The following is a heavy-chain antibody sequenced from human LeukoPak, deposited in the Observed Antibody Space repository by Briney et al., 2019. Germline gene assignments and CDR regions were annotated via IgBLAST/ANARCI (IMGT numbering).Heavy chain of an antibody. CDR3: TRDDVLSGYVPYYYAMDV. D-gene: IGHD5-12*01. CDR1: GFTFSNFG. J-gene: IGHJ6*02. Sequence: GGSLRLSCVASGFTFSNFGLHWVGQAPGKGLEWVAVISSDGSNKFYADSVKGRFTISRDNPVDTVFLQMNSLRADATAGYYCTRDDVLSGYVPYYYAMDVWGQGTTVTVS. CDR2: ISSDGSNK. V-gene: IGHV3-30*19.